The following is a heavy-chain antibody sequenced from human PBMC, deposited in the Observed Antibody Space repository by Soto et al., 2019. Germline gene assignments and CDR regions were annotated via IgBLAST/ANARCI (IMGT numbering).Heavy chain of an antibody. V-gene: IGHV4-59*13. CDR3: ARGGGSFGPYYYYAMDV. J-gene: IGHJ6*02. D-gene: IGHD3-10*01. Sequence: QVQLQESGPGLVKTSETLSLTCGVSGGSIRNYFWSWIRQPPGKSLEWIGYIYYDGTTKYRPSLESRVTMSVDTSQHQFSLHLTSVTAADTAVYFCARGGGSFGPYYYYAMDVWGQGTTVTVSS. CDR2: IYYDGTT. CDR1: GGSIRNYF.